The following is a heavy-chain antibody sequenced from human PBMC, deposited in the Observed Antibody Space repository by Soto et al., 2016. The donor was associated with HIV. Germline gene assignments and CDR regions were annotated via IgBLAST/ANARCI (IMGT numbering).Heavy chain of an antibody. CDR3: AKVLKNWNYFDY. CDR2: IWYDGSNK. CDR1: GFTFSGYG. V-gene: IGHV3-33*06. Sequence: VQLVESGGGVVQPGRSLRLSCAASGFTFSGYGMHWVRQAPGKGLEWVTLIWYDGSNKHYADSVKGRFTISRDNSKNTLYLQMNSLRAEDTAVYYCAKVLKNWNYFDYWGQGTLVTSPQ. J-gene: IGHJ4*02. D-gene: IGHD1-1*01.